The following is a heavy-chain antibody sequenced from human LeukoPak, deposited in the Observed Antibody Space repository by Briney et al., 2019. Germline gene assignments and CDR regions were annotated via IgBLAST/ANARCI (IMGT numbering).Heavy chain of an antibody. V-gene: IGHV3-23*01. Sequence: PGGSLRLSCAASGFTFSSYAMSWVRQAPGKGLEWVSAISGSGGSTYYADSVKGRFTISRDNSKNTLYLQMNYLRAEDTAVYYCAKGGYNYGYLFDYWGQGTLVTVSS. D-gene: IGHD5-18*01. CDR2: ISGSGGST. J-gene: IGHJ4*02. CDR3: AKGGYNYGYLFDY. CDR1: GFTFSSYA.